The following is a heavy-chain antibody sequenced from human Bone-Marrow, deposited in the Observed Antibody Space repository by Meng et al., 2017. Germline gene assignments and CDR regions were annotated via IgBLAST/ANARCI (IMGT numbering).Heavy chain of an antibody. CDR1: GGSFSGYY. CDR2: INHSGST. Sequence: QVQLQQWGAALLKPSETLSLTSSVYGGSFSGYYWSWIRQPPGKGLEWIGEINHSGSTNYNPSLKSRVTISVDTSKNQFSLKLSSVTAADTAVYYCARDGGYWGQGTLVTVSS. V-gene: IGHV4-34*01. D-gene: IGHD3-16*01. CDR3: ARDGGY. J-gene: IGHJ4*02.